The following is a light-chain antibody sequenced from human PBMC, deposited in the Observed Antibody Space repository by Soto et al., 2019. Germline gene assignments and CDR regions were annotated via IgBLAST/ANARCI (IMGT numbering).Light chain of an antibody. Sequence: DIQMTQSPSSLSASVGDRVTITCRASQSISSYLNWYQQKPGKAPKLLIYAASSLQSGVPSRFSGSGSGTDFTLTISSLQPDDIATYYCQQYSSYSAWTFGEGTKVEIK. J-gene: IGKJ1*01. V-gene: IGKV1-39*01. CDR3: QQYSSYSAWT. CDR2: AAS. CDR1: QSISSY.